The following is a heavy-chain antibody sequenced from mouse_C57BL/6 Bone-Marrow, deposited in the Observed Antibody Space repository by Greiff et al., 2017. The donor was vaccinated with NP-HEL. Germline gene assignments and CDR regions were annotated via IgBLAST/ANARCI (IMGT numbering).Heavy chain of an antibody. CDR2: IHPNSGST. CDR1: GYTFTSYW. Sequence: QVQLQQPGAELVKPGASVKLSCKASGYTFTSYWMHWVKQRPGQGLEWIGMIHPNSGSTNYNEKFKSKATLTVDKSSSTAYMQLSSLTSEDSAVYYCARSMVTTTGSYWYFDVWGTGTTVTVSS. V-gene: IGHV1-64*01. J-gene: IGHJ1*03. D-gene: IGHD2-2*01. CDR3: ARSMVTTTGSYWYFDV.